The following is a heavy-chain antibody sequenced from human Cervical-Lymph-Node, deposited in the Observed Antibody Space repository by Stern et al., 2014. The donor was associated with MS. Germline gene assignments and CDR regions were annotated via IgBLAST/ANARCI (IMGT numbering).Heavy chain of an antibody. D-gene: IGHD2-8*01. Sequence: EVQLVESGGGLAQPGRSLRLSCVASGFRFNDHGMHWVRQVPGKGLEWVSGISWNSGTIGYADSVRGRFTISRDNAKNSLYLQMNSLRPEDTALYYCAKDAIGGGIVLATWFDPWGQGTLVTVSS. J-gene: IGHJ5*02. CDR2: ISWNSGTI. V-gene: IGHV3-9*01. CDR1: GFRFNDHG. CDR3: AKDAIGGGIVLATWFDP.